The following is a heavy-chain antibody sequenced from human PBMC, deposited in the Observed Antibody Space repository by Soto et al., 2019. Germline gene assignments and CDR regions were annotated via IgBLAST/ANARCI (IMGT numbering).Heavy chain of an antibody. CDR3: ARGLMHLYGMDV. CDR1: GFTFSSYW. CDR2: IYTDGSRT. V-gene: IGHV3-74*01. D-gene: IGHD3-16*01. J-gene: IGHJ6*02. Sequence: EVQLVESGGGLVQPGGSLRLSCAASGFTFSSYWMHWVRQAPGKGLVWVSRIYTDGSRTNYADSVKGRFTISRDNAKNTLYLKINSLRAEDTAVYYGARGLMHLYGMDVWGQGPTVTVSS.